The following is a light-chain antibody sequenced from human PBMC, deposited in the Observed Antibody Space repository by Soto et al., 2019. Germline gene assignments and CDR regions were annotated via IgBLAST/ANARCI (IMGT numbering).Light chain of an antibody. J-gene: IGLJ3*02. Sequence: QLVLTQSSSASASLGSSVKLTCTLSSGHSSYIIAWHQQQPGKAPRYLMKLEGSGSYNKGSGVPDRFSGSSSGADRYLTIPNLQSEDGADYYWETWDSNTQVFGGGTKLTVL. V-gene: IGLV4-60*03. CDR1: SGHSSYI. CDR3: ETWDSNTQV. CDR2: LEGSGSY.